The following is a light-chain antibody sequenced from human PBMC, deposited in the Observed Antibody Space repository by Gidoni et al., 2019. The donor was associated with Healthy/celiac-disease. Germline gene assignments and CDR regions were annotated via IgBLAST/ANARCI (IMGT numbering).Light chain of an antibody. V-gene: IGKV4-1*01. CDR1: QSVLYSSNNKNY. Sequence: DIVMTQSPDSLAGSLGERATINCKSSQSVLYSSNNKNYLAWYQQKPGQPPKLLIYWASTRESGVPDRFSGSGSGTDFTLTISSLQAEDVAVYYCQQYYSTSQTFGQGTKVEIK. J-gene: IGKJ1*01. CDR2: WAS. CDR3: QQYYSTSQT.